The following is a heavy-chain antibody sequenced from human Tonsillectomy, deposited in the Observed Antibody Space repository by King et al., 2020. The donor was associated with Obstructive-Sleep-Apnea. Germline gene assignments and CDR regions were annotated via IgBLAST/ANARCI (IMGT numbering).Heavy chain of an antibody. CDR2: IYYSGST. CDR3: ARRGFPPRYFDTLTAYDAFDI. V-gene: IGHV4-59*08. J-gene: IGHJ3*02. D-gene: IGHD3-9*01. CDR1: GGSINSNY. Sequence: VQLQESGPGLVKPSETLSLTCTVSGGSINSNYWSWIRQSPGKGLEWIGYIYYSGSTNYNPSLKSRVTISVDTSENQFSLKLSSVTAADTAVYYCARRGFPPRYFDTLTAYDAFDIWGQGTMVTVSS.